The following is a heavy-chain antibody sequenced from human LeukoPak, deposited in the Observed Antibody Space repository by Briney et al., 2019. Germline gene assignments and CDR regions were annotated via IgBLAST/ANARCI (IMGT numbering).Heavy chain of an antibody. V-gene: IGHV4-39*07. CDR3: ARDGARLRGSRYSDAFDI. CDR2: IYYSGST. Sequence: SETLSLTCTVSGGSISSSSYYWGWIRQPPGKGLEWIGSIYYSGSTYYNPSLKSRVTISVDTSENQFSLKLSSVTAADTAVYYCARDGARLRGSRYSDAFDIWGQGTMVTVSS. D-gene: IGHD4/OR15-4a*01. CDR1: GGSISSSSYY. J-gene: IGHJ3*02.